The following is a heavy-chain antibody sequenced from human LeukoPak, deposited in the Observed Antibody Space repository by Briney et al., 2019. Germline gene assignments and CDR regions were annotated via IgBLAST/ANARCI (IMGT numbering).Heavy chain of an antibody. J-gene: IGHJ6*02. Sequence: PGGSLRLSCAASGSTFSSYAMSWVRQAPGKGLEWVSYISSSGSTIYYADSVKGRFTISRDNAKNSLYLQMNSLRAEDTAVYYCAIHCSSTSCYLALYYYYGMDVWGQGTTVTVSS. CDR2: ISSSGSTI. CDR1: GSTFSSYA. CDR3: AIHCSSTSCYLALYYYYGMDV. D-gene: IGHD2-2*01. V-gene: IGHV3-48*04.